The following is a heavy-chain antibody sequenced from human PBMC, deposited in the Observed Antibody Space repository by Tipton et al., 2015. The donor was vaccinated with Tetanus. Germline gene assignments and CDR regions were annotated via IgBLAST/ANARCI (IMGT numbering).Heavy chain of an antibody. Sequence: TLSLTCAVYGGSFSGYYWSWIRQPPGKGLEWIGEINHSGSTNYNPSLKSRVTISVDTSKNQFSLKLSSVTAADTAVYYCARGLGGTAMVRGGMDVWGQGTTVTVSS. J-gene: IGHJ6*02. V-gene: IGHV4-34*01. D-gene: IGHD5-18*01. CDR3: ARGLGGTAMVRGGMDV. CDR2: INHSGST. CDR1: GGSFSGYY.